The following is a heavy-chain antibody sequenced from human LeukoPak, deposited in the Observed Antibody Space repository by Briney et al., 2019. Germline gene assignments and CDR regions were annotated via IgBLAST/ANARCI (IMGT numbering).Heavy chain of an antibody. V-gene: IGHV3-33*01. Sequence: HTGGSLRLSCAASGFTFSSYGMHWVRQAPGKGLEWVAVIWYDGSNKYYADSVKGRFTISRDNSKNTLYLQMNSLRAEDTAVYYCARAPGSRVAGTLDFDYWGQGTLVTVSS. CDR3: ARAPGSRVAGTLDFDY. CDR1: GFTFSSYG. CDR2: IWYDGSNK. D-gene: IGHD6-19*01. J-gene: IGHJ4*02.